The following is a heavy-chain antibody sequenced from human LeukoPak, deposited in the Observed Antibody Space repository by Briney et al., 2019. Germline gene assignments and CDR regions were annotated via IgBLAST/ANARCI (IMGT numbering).Heavy chain of an antibody. CDR2: IKSDGSST. V-gene: IGHV3-74*01. J-gene: IGHJ3*02. D-gene: IGHD2-15*01. CDR1: GFTFSSYW. Sequence: GGSLRLSCAASGFTFSSYWMHWVRQAPGKGLVWVSRIKSDGSSTSYADSVKGRFTISRDNAKNSLYLQMNSLRAEDTAVYYCTRDDPKYCSGGSCYGWDAFDIWGQGTMVTVSS. CDR3: TRDDPKYCSGGSCYGWDAFDI.